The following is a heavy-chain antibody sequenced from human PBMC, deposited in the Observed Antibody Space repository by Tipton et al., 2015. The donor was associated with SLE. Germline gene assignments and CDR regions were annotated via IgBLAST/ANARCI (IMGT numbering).Heavy chain of an antibody. CDR2: ISYSGGT. Sequence: LRLSCTVSGGSISNYYWSWIRQPPGKGLEWIGYISYSGGTNYNPSLKSRISTSIDTSKNQFSLKLYSVTTADTAVYYCARLGAFDIWGQGTMVNVSS. CDR1: GGSISNYY. V-gene: IGHV4-59*12. D-gene: IGHD7-27*01. J-gene: IGHJ3*02. CDR3: ARLGAFDI.